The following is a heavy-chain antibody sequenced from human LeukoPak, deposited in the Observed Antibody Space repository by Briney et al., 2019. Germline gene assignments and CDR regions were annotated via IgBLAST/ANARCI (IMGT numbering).Heavy chain of an antibody. CDR3: VRLWLRWGIDY. CDR1: GASTNIDSYF. J-gene: IGHJ4*02. CDR2: GYYSGSS. Sequence: SETLSLTCSVSGASTNIDSYFWGWIRQPPGKGLEWIGSGYYSGSSHYNPSLKSRVTISVDTSKNQFSLRVSSVTAADTAVYYCVRLWLRWGIDYWGQGSLVSVSS. D-gene: IGHD5-12*01. V-gene: IGHV4-39*01.